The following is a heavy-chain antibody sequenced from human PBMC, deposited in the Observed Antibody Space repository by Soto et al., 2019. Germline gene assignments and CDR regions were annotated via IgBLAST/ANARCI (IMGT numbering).Heavy chain of an antibody. D-gene: IGHD3-22*01. J-gene: IGHJ3*02. CDR1: GFTFSSYA. CDR2: ISSNGGST. CDR3: ARLYYDSSGTAFDI. Sequence: EVQLVESGGGLVQPGGSLRLSCAASGFTFSSYAMHWVRQAPGKGLEYVSAISSNGGSTYYANSVKGRFTISRDNSKNTLYFQMGSLRAEDMAVYYGARLYYDSSGTAFDIWGQGTMVTVSS. V-gene: IGHV3-64*01.